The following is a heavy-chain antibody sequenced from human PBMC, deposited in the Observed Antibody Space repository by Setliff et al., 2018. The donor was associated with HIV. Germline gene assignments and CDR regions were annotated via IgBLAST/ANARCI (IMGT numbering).Heavy chain of an antibody. CDR1: GGSISSYY. D-gene: IGHD6-19*01. V-gene: IGHV4-59*01. CDR2: IYYSGGT. CDR3: ARGSSGWTFDY. J-gene: IGHJ4*02. Sequence: PSETLSLTCNVSGGSISSYYWNWIRQPPGKGLEWIGYIYYSGGTNYNPSLKSRVTRSADKSKNQFSLKLSSVTAADTAVYYCARGSSGWTFDYWGQGTLVTVSS.